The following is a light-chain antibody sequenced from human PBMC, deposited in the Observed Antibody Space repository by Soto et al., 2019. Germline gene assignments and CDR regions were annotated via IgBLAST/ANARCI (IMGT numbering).Light chain of an antibody. CDR3: QQYGNWPLT. J-gene: IGKJ4*01. CDR2: DTS. Sequence: EIVLTQSPGTLSLSPGERASLSCRASQSVGNFLVWYQQKPGQAPSILIYDTSNRAPGIPARFSGSGSGTEFTLTISSLEPEDFAIYYCQQYGNWPLTFGGGTKVEIK. V-gene: IGKV3-11*01. CDR1: QSVGNF.